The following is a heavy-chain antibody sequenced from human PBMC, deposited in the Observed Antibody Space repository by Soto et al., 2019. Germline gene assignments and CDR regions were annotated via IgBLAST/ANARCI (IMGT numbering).Heavy chain of an antibody. CDR3: VRTSLVEAVATRDDC. Sequence: EVQLVESGGGLVQPGESLRLSCAASGFTFSNYWMPWVRQAPGKGLVWVSRIDSDGSRITYADFVKGRFTISRDNAKNTVYLHMNSLTAEDTAVDYCVRTSLVEAVATRDDCWGQGTLVSVSS. V-gene: IGHV3-74*01. J-gene: IGHJ4*02. CDR1: GFTFSNYW. D-gene: IGHD2-15*01. CDR2: IDSDGSRI.